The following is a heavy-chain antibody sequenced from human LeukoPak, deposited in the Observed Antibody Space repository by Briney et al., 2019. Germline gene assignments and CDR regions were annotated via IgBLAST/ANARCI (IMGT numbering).Heavy chain of an antibody. D-gene: IGHD1-26*01. CDR1: GGSILSTNW. J-gene: IGHJ4*02. V-gene: IGHV4-4*02. CDR3: ARESGAFSPFGF. Sequence: SGTLSLTCAVSGGSILSTNWWSWVRQPPGKGLEWIGEVHLSGASNYNPPLKSRVSMSIDKSRNHLSLELTSVTAADTAIYYCARESGAFSPFGFWGQGTLVTVSS. CDR2: VHLSGAS.